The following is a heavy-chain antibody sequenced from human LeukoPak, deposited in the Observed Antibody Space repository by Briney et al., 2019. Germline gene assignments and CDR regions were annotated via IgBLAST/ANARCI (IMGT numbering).Heavy chain of an antibody. V-gene: IGHV1-18*01. Sequence: GASVKVSCKASGYTFSSFGFTWVRQAPGQGLEWMGWITGYRGTTDYAQKFQGRVTLTTDTSSSTAYMELRSLPYDDTAVYYCASGHCSSISCTWGAYSWGQGTLVTVSS. J-gene: IGHJ5*02. CDR1: GYTFSSFG. CDR3: ASGHCSSISCTWGAYS. CDR2: ITGYRGTT. D-gene: IGHD2-2*01.